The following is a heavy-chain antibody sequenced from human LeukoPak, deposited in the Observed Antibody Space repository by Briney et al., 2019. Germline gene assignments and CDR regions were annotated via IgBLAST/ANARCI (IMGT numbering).Heavy chain of an antibody. D-gene: IGHD2-2*01. J-gene: IGHJ4*02. CDR1: GFTFSSYW. V-gene: IGHV3-74*01. Sequence: TGGSLRLSCAASGFTFSSYWMHWVRQAPGKGLVWVSRINTDGSSTSYADSVKGRFTISRDNAKNTLYLQMNSLRAEDTAVYYCARDSQDVVVVPAAIHFDYRGQGTLVTVSS. CDR2: INTDGSST. CDR3: ARDSQDVVVVPAAIHFDY.